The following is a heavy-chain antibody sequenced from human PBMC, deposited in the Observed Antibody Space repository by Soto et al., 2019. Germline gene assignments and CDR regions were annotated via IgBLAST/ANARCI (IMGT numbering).Heavy chain of an antibody. Sequence: QVQLVQSGAEVKKPGASVKVSCKASGYTFTSYGISWVRQAPGQGLEWMGWISAYNGNTNYVQKLQGRVTMTTDTSTSTAYMELRSLRSDDTAVYYCAREDRYCSGGSCYPYDAFDIWGQGTMVTVSS. J-gene: IGHJ3*02. CDR2: ISAYNGNT. CDR3: AREDRYCSGGSCYPYDAFDI. CDR1: GYTFTSYG. V-gene: IGHV1-18*01. D-gene: IGHD2-15*01.